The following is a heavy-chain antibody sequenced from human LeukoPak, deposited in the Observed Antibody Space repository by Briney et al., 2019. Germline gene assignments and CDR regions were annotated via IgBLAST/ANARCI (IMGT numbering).Heavy chain of an antibody. V-gene: IGHV3-7*01. CDR1: GFSISNYW. J-gene: IGHJ4*02. CDR2: IKQAESER. CDR3: ARDLMRYYYDSSGYYTDY. D-gene: IGHD3-22*01. Sequence: GGSLRLSCAGSGFSISNYWMSWVRQAPGKGLEWVANIKQAESERFYVDSVKDRFIISRENAENSVYLQMNSLRDEDTAVYYCARDLMRYYYDSSGYYTDYWGQGTLVTVSS.